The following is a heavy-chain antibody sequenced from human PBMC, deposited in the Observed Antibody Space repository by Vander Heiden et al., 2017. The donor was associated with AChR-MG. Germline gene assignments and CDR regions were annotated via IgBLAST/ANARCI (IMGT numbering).Heavy chain of an antibody. CDR2: ISDDGSSK. Sequence: QVQLVESGGGVVKPGKSLRLSCITSGFAFSRFAVHWVRQAPGKGLEWVAVISDDGSSKYYADSVKGRCTISRDNSKKAVDLQMNSLRAEDSAVYYCARDRLTATTSFDYWGQGTLGTVSS. J-gene: IGHJ4*02. CDR3: ARDRLTATTSFDY. CDR1: GFAFSRFA. D-gene: IGHD4-17*01. V-gene: IGHV3-30-3*01.